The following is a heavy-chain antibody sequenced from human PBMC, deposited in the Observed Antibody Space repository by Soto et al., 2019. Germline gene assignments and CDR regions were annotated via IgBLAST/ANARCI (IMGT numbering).Heavy chain of an antibody. Sequence: ASETLSLTCTVSGGSISSGGYYLRWIRQHPGKGLEWIGYIYYSGSTYYNPSLKSRVTISVDTSKDQFSLKLSSVTAADTAVYYCARSGAVAEPHDYWGQGTLVTVSS. D-gene: IGHD6-19*01. CDR1: GGSISSGGYY. J-gene: IGHJ4*02. V-gene: IGHV4-31*03. CDR2: IYYSGST. CDR3: ARSGAVAEPHDY.